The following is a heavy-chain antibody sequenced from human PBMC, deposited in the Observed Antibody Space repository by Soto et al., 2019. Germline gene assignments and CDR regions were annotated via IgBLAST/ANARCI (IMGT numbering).Heavy chain of an antibody. Sequence: VQLVQTGGGSVQPGGSLRLSCVASGFSFSSHWMHWVRQAPGKRLVWVSHIKTDGTTTAYADSVKGRFTISRDNAQSTMYLQMNSLRVADTAVYYCVRDPYFTNAYDIWGQGTTVTVSS. CDR3: VRDPYFTNAYDI. J-gene: IGHJ3*02. V-gene: IGHV3-74*01. D-gene: IGHD3-10*01. CDR2: IKTDGTTT. CDR1: GFSFSSHW.